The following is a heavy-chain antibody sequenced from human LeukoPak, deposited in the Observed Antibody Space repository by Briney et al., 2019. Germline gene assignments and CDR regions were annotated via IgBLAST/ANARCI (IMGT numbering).Heavy chain of an antibody. CDR1: VFTFSSYA. J-gene: IGHJ4*02. D-gene: IGHD2-2*01. CDR3: AKDLEAVPAAIFDY. V-gene: IGHV3-23*01. Sequence: GGSLRLSCAPSVFTFSSYAMSWVRQAPGKGLEWVSAISGSGGSTYYADSVKGRFTISRDNSKNTLYLQMNSLRAEDTAVYYCAKDLEAVPAAIFDYWGQGTLVTVSS. CDR2: ISGSGGST.